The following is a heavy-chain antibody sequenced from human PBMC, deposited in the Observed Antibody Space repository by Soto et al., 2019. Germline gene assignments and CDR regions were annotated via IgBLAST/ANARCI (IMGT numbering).Heavy chain of an antibody. V-gene: IGHV1-69*02. D-gene: IGHD2-15*01. CDR2: IIPILGIA. Sequence: QVQLVQSGAEVKKPGSSVKVSCKASGGTFSSYTISWVRQAPGQGLEWMGRIIPILGIANYAQKFQGRVTITADKSTSTAYMELSSLRSEDTAVYYCARKVDRTRAAFDIWGQGTMVTVSS. CDR3: ARKVDRTRAAFDI. CDR1: GGTFSSYT. J-gene: IGHJ3*02.